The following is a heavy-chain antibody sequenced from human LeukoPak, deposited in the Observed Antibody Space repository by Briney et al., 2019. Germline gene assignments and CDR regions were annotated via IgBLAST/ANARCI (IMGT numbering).Heavy chain of an antibody. CDR1: GGSISSYY. D-gene: IGHD3-10*01. CDR2: IYYSGST. CDR3: ARDGLYGSGRNGMDV. Sequence: PSETLSLTCTVSGGSISSYYWSWIRQPLGKGLEWIGYIYYSGSTNYNPSLKSRVTISVDTSKNQFSLKLSSVTAADTAVYYCARDGLYGSGRNGMDVWGKGTTVTVSS. V-gene: IGHV4-59*01. J-gene: IGHJ6*04.